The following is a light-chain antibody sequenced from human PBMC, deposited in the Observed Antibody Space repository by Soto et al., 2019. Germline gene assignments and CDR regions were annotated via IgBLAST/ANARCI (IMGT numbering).Light chain of an antibody. CDR3: QQYKNWPPYT. J-gene: IGKJ2*01. CDR1: QSVSSN. CDR2: AAS. V-gene: IGKV3-15*01. Sequence: EIVMTQSPATLSVSPGERATLSCRASQSVSSNLAWYQQTPGQAPRLLIYAASSRATGIPARFSGSGSGTDFTLTISSLQSEDFAVYYCQQYKNWPPYTFGQGTKLEIK.